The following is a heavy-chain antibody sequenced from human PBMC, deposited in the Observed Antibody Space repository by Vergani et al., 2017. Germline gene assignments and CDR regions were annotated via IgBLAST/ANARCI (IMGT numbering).Heavy chain of an antibody. J-gene: IGHJ6*02. Sequence: QVQLQESGPGLVKPSETLSLTCTVSGGSISSYYWSWIRQPAGTGLALIGRIYTSGSTNYNPSLKSRVTISVDTSKNQFSLKLSSVTAADTAVYYCARGGXAATFYYYYYGMDVWGQGTTVTVSS. V-gene: IGHV4-4*07. CDR1: GGSISSYY. CDR2: IYTSGST. CDR3: ARGGXAATFYYYYYGMDV. D-gene: IGHD6-13*01.